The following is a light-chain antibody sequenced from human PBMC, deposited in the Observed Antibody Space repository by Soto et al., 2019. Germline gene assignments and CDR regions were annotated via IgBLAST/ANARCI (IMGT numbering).Light chain of an antibody. CDR3: QQYAISLWT. CDR2: AAS. J-gene: IGKJ1*01. CDR1: ESVSSTY. V-gene: IGKV3-20*01. Sequence: EIVLTQSPGTLSLSPGERATLSCRASESVSSTYSAWYQQKPGQAPRLLIYAASSRATGVPDRFTGSGSGTDFTLTISRLEPEDFAVYYCQQYAISLWTFVQRTKFDIK.